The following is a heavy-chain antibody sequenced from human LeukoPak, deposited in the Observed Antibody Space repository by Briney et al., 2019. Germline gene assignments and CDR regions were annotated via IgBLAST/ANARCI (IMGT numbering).Heavy chain of an antibody. J-gene: IGHJ4*02. D-gene: IGHD1-20*01. CDR1: GFTFSSYG. V-gene: IGHV3-30*03. CDR3: ARGDNWNPIFVFDY. CDR2: ISYDGSNK. Sequence: SGGSLRLSCAASGFTFSSYGMHWVRQAPGKGLEWVAVISYDGSNKYYADSVKGRFTISRDNSKNTLYLQMNSLRAEDTAVYYCARGDNWNPIFVFDYWGQGTLVTVSS.